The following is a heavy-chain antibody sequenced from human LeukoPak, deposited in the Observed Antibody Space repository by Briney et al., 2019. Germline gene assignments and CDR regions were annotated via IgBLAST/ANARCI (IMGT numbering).Heavy chain of an antibody. D-gene: IGHD5-12*01. J-gene: IGHJ5*02. CDR3: ARDRGYQMVDP. CDR2: INGDGSST. CDR1: GFTFSPYW. Sequence: GGSLRLSCAASGFTFSPYWMHWVRQPPGKGLVWVSRINGDGSSTDYADSVKGRFTISRDNAKNTLYLQMNSLTAEDTAVYYCARDRGYQMVDPWGEGTLVIVSS. V-gene: IGHV3-74*01.